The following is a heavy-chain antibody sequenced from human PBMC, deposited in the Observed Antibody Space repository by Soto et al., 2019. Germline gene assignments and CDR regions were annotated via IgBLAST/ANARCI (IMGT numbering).Heavy chain of an antibody. V-gene: IGHV3-23*01. CDR1: GFTFSSYA. CDR3: AKDPAH. J-gene: IGHJ4*02. CDR2: ISVGGANT. Sequence: GGSLRLSCAASGFTFSSYAMTWVRQSPGQGLEWVSSISVGGANTYYADSVRGRFTISRDDSKNTLYLQMNSLRAEDTAVYYCAKDPAHWGQGTLVTVSS.